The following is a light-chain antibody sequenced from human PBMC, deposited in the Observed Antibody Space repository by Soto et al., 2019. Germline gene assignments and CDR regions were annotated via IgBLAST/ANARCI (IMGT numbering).Light chain of an antibody. J-gene: IGLJ3*02. Sequence: SALTQPASVSGAPGQSITISCTGTSSDVGGYNYVSWYQQHPGKAPKLMMYEVSNRPSGVSNRFSGSKSGNTASLTISGLQAEDEAEYYCSSYTSSSTLVFGGGTKLTVL. CDR2: EVS. CDR3: SSYTSSSTLV. V-gene: IGLV2-14*01. CDR1: SSDVGGYNY.